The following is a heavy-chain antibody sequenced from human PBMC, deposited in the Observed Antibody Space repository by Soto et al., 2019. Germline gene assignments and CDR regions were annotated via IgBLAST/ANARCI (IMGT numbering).Heavy chain of an antibody. CDR3: ATARGGYDSLYGMDV. J-gene: IGHJ6*02. V-gene: IGHV1-8*01. Sequence: ASVKVSCKASGYTFTSYDINWVRQAPGQGLEWVGWINPTSEYTAHAQEFQGRVTLTREISTATAYMELSSLRSEDTAVYYCATARGGYDSLYGMDVWGQGTTVTVSS. CDR2: INPTSEYT. D-gene: IGHD5-12*01. CDR1: GYTFTSYD.